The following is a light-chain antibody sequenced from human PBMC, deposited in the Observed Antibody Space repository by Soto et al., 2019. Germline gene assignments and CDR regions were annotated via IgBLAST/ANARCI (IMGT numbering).Light chain of an antibody. V-gene: IGKV1-5*01. J-gene: IGKJ5*01. CDR3: QQYSHLIT. Sequence: IQMTQSPSTLSASVGDRVTITCRASQSISSWLAWYQQKPGKAPKLLIYDASSLESGVPSRFSGSGSGTDFTFTISSLQPEDIATYYCQQYSHLITFGQGTRLEIK. CDR1: QSISSW. CDR2: DAS.